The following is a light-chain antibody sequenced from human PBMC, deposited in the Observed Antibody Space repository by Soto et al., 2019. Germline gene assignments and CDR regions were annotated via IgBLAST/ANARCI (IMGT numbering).Light chain of an antibody. V-gene: IGKV1-5*03. J-gene: IGKJ1*01. CDR3: QQYNSYPWT. CDR2: KAS. Sequence: DIQMTQSPSTLSASVGDRVTITCRASQSISSWLAWYQQKPGKAPNLLIYKASRLESGVPSRFSGSASGTEFTLTISSLQPDDFATYYCQQYNSYPWTFGQGTKVEIK. CDR1: QSISSW.